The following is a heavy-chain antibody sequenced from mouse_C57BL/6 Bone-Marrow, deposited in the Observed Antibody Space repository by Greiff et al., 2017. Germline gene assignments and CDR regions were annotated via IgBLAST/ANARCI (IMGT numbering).Heavy chain of an antibody. CDR1: GYSFTDYN. V-gene: IGHV1-39*01. Sequence: EVKLQESGPELVKPGASVKISCKASGYSFTDYNMNWVKQSNGKSLEWIGVINPNYGTTSYNQKFKGKATLTVDQSSSTAYMQLNILTSEDSAVYDGASYYYGSSRYYFDYWGQGTTLTVSA. J-gene: IGHJ2*01. CDR3: ASYYYGSSRYYFDY. CDR2: INPNYGTT. D-gene: IGHD1-1*01.